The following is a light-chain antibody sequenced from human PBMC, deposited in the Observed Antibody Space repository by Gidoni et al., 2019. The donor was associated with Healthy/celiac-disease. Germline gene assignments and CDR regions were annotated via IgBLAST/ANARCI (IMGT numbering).Light chain of an antibody. V-gene: IGLV1-40*01. CDR1: SSNIGAGYD. Sequence: QSVLTQPPSVSGAPGQTVTISCTGSSSNIGAGYDVHWYQQLPGTDPNLLMYGNSNRPSGVPDRFSGSKSGTSASLAITGLQAEDEADYYCQSYDSSLSAVVFGGGTKLTVL. CDR3: QSYDSSLSAVV. CDR2: GNS. J-gene: IGLJ2*01.